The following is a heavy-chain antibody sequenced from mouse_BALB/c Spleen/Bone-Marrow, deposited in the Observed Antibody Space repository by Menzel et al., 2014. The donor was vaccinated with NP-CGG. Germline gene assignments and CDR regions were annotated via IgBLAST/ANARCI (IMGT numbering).Heavy chain of an antibody. CDR3: ARSISHYYGSNWYFDV. CDR2: ISSGSSTI. CDR1: GFTFSSFG. V-gene: IGHV5-17*02. J-gene: IGHJ1*01. D-gene: IGHD1-1*01. Sequence: EVQRVESGGGLVQPGGSRKLSRAASGFTFSSFGMHWVRQAPEKGLEWVAYISSGSSTIYYADTVKGRFTISRDNPKNTLFLQMTSLRSEDTAMYYCARSISHYYGSNWYFDVWGAGTTVTVSS.